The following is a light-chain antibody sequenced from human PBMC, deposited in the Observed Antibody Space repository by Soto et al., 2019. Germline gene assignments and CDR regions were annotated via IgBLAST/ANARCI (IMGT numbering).Light chain of an antibody. Sequence: EIVLTQSPGTVSLSPGDRATLSCRASQSVCNGHVAWYQQKPGQAPRLLMYHVSSRATGIPDRFSGSGSGTDFTLTINRLEPADFAVYYCQQHCDSPWTFGQGTKVEVK. CDR2: HVS. CDR1: QSVCNGH. V-gene: IGKV3-20*01. CDR3: QQHCDSPWT. J-gene: IGKJ1*01.